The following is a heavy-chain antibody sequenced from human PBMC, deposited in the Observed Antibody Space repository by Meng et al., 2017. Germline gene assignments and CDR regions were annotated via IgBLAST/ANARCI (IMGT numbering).Heavy chain of an antibody. V-gene: IGHV4-31*04. J-gene: IGHJ5*02. Sequence: VRLQEPGPGLVKPSQTLSPPCTVSGGSISSGGYYWSWIRQHPGKGLEWIGYIYYSGSTYYNPSLKSRVTISVDTSKNQFSLKLSSVTAADTAVYYCVTAPITMVRGVIITKWFDPWGQGTLVTVSS. CDR2: IYYSGST. D-gene: IGHD3-10*01. CDR1: GGSISSGGYY. CDR3: VTAPITMVRGVIITKWFDP.